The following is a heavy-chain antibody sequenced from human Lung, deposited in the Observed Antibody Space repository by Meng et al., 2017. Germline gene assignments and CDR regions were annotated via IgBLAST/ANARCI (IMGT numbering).Heavy chain of an antibody. CDR1: GYTFTNYD. D-gene: IGHD1-1*01. CDR3: ATRNDGYDFDY. CDR2: MNPNSGNT. V-gene: IGHV1-8*01. J-gene: IGHJ4*02. Sequence: QVQLVQSGAEVKKPGVSVRVSCKASGYTFTNYDINWVRQATGQGLQWMGWMNPNSGNTGYAQKFQGRVTMTRNTSISTAYMELSSLRSEDTAVYYCATRNDGYDFDYWGQGTLVTVSS.